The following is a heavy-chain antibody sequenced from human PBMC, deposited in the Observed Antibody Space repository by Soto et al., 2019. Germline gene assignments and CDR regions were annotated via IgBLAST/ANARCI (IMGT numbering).Heavy chain of an antibody. CDR2: IWYDGSNK. J-gene: IGHJ6*02. CDR1: GFTFSSYG. V-gene: IGHV3-33*01. Sequence: PGGSLRLSCAASGFTFSSYGMHWVRQAPGKGLEWVAVIWYDGSNKYYADSVKGRFTISRDNSKNTLYLQMNSLRAEDTAVYYCASSSRPTIVVVPAAPRYYGMDVWGQGTTVTVS. CDR3: ASSSRPTIVVVPAAPRYYGMDV. D-gene: IGHD2-2*01.